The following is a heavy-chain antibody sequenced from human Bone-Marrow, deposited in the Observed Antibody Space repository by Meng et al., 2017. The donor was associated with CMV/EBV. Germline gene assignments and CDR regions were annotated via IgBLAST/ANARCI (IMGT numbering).Heavy chain of an antibody. CDR3: ARGPLPYYYYGMDV. V-gene: IGHV4-34*01. J-gene: IGHJ6*02. CDR2: INHSGST. CDR1: GGSFRGYY. D-gene: IGHD3-16*02. Sequence: SETLSLTRAVYGGSFRGYYWSWTRQPPGKGLEWFGEINHSGSTHYYPSLQRQVTISVDTSKNQFSLKLSSVTAADTAVYYCARGPLPYYYYGMDVWGQGTTVTVSS.